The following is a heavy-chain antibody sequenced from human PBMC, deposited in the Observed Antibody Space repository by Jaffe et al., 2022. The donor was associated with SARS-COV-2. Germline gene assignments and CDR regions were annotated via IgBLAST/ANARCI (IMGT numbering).Heavy chain of an antibody. D-gene: IGHD1-26*01. J-gene: IGHJ4*02. Sequence: QVQLVQSGAEVKKPGASVKVSCKASGYTFTDYYMHWVRQAPGQGLEWMGWINPNSGDTNYAQKFQGWVTMTRDTSISTAHMELSRLTSDDTAVYYCASGNSGNYFWVLDYWGQGTLVTVSS. CDR2: INPNSGDT. V-gene: IGHV1-2*04. CDR1: GYTFTDYY. CDR3: ASGNSGNYFWVLDY.